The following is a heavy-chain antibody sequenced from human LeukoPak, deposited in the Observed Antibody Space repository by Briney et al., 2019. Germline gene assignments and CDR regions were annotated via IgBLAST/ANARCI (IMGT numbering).Heavy chain of an antibody. V-gene: IGHV1-2*02. Sequence: ASVKVSCKASGYTFTGYYMHWVRQAPGQGLEWMGWINPNSGGTNYAQKLQGRVTMTTDTSTSTAYMELRSLRSDDTAVYYCARDVPYYYDSSGYSLYYYYYGMDVWGQGTTVTVSS. D-gene: IGHD3-22*01. CDR2: INPNSGGT. CDR1: GYTFTGYY. CDR3: ARDVPYYYDSSGYSLYYYYYGMDV. J-gene: IGHJ6*02.